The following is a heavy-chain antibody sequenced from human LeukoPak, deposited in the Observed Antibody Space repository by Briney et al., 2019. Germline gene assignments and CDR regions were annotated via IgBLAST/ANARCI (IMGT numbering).Heavy chain of an antibody. D-gene: IGHD3-10*01. J-gene: IGHJ6*03. CDR1: GFTFSNFW. CDR2: IKPDGSEK. CDR3: ARSGRGVDSFYFYMDV. V-gene: IGHV3-7*01. Sequence: GGSLRLSCAASGFTFSNFWMSWVRRASGKGLEWVANIKPDGSEKYYVDSVKGRFTISRDNAKNSLYLQMNSLRAEDTAVYYCARSGRGVDSFYFYMDVWGKGTTVTVSS.